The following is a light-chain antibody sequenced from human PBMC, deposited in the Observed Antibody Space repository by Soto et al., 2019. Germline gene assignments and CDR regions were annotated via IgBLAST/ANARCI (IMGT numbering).Light chain of an antibody. CDR1: QSLRSS. V-gene: IGKV3-15*01. Sequence: ETMMTQSPDTLSVSLGERATLSCRASQSLRSSLAWYQQKPGQAPRLLIYDASTRATGIPARFSGSGSGTEFTLTISSLQSEDFAVYYCQQYNNWPQTFGQGTKVDIK. CDR3: QQYNNWPQT. J-gene: IGKJ1*01. CDR2: DAS.